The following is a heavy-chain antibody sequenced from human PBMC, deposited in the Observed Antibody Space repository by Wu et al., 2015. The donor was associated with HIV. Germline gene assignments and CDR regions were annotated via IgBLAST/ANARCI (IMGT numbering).Heavy chain of an antibody. CDR2: IIPIFGTA. CDR3: ARASSSYYGSGERAFDI. V-gene: IGHV1-69*05. Sequence: QVQLVQSGAEVKKPGSSVKVSCKASGGTFSSYAISWARQAPGQGLEWMGGIIPIFGTANYAQKFQGRVTITTDESTSTAYMELSSLRSEDTAVYYRARASSSYYGSGERAFDIWGQGTMVTVSS. CDR1: GGTFSSYA. J-gene: IGHJ3*02. D-gene: IGHD3-10*01.